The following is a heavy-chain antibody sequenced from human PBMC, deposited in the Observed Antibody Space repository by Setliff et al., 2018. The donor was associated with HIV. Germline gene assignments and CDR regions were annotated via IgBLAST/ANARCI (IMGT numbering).Heavy chain of an antibody. D-gene: IGHD3-3*01. CDR1: GASFSGYF. CDR3: ATLSGPVDH. Sequence: KLSETLSLTCTLYGASFSGYFWSWIRQPPGKGLEWIGEINHAGSTNFNPSLKGRVTISVDMSKRQFSLHLTSVTAADTAVYYCATLSGPVDHWGQGTLVTVSS. J-gene: IGHJ4*02. V-gene: IGHV4-34*01. CDR2: INHAGST.